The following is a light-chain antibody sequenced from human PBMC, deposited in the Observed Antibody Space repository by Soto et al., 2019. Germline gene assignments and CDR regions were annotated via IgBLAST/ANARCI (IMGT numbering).Light chain of an antibody. Sequence: EVVMTQSPPTLSVSPGERATLSCRASQSVSNNLAWYQQKPGQAPRLLIYAASTRATGVPARFSGSGSGTDFTLTISSLQSEDCAVYYCQQYSNWPPLTFGGGTKVEI. CDR2: AAS. CDR1: QSVSNN. CDR3: QQYSNWPPLT. J-gene: IGKJ4*01. V-gene: IGKV3-15*01.